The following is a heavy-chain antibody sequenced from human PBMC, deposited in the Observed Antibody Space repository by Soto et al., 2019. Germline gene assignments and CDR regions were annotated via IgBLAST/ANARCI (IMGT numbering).Heavy chain of an antibody. CDR2: IWYDGSSK. Sequence: QEQLVESGGVVVQPGRSLRLSCVASGFTFRSYGMYWVRQAPGTGLEWVATIWYDGSSKYYADSVKGRFIISRDNSNNTLYIQLNSLRVDDTAVYYGARWIEFSAFDVWGQGKLVTVSA. J-gene: IGHJ3*01. CDR3: ARWIEFSAFDV. D-gene: IGHD2-2*03. V-gene: IGHV3-33*01. CDR1: GFTFRSYG.